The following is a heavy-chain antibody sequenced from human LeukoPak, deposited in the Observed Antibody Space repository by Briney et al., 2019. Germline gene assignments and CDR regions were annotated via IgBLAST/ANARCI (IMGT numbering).Heavy chain of an antibody. CDR1: GFTFSSYA. CDR3: ARVGLIVGHAFDI. Sequence: LRLSCAASGFTFSSYAMSWVRQPPGKGLEWIGYIYYSGSTYYNPSLKSRVTISVDTSKNQFSLKLSSVTAADTAVYYCARVGLIVGHAFDIWGQGTMVTVSS. D-gene: IGHD2-15*01. J-gene: IGHJ3*02. V-gene: IGHV4-30-4*08. CDR2: IYYSGST.